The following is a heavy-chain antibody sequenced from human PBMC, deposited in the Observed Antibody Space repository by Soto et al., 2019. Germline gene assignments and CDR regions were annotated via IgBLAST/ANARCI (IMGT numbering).Heavy chain of an antibody. CDR2: IYWDDDK. J-gene: IGHJ4*02. CDR1: GFSLTTSGVG. V-gene: IGHV2-5*02. CDR3: AHRVLRTVFGLVTTTAIYFDF. Sequence: QITLNESGPTSVKPRQPLTLTCTFSGFSLTTSGVGVGWIRQSPGKAPEWLALIYWDDDKRYSPSLKSRLTITKDTSKNQVVLTMADLDPADTATYYCAHRVLRTVFGLVTTTAIYFDFWGQGTPVAVSS. D-gene: IGHD3-3*01.